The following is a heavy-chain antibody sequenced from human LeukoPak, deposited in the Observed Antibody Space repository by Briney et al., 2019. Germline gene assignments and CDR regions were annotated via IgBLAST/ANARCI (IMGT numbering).Heavy chain of an antibody. Sequence: ASVKVSCKVSGYTLTELSMHWVRQAPGKGLEWMGGFDPEDGETIYAQKFQGRVTMTEHTSTDTAYVELSSLRSEDTAVYYCATLARAARWGQGTLVTVSS. D-gene: IGHD2-15*01. V-gene: IGHV1-24*01. CDR3: ATLARAAR. J-gene: IGHJ4*02. CDR2: FDPEDGET. CDR1: GYTLTELS.